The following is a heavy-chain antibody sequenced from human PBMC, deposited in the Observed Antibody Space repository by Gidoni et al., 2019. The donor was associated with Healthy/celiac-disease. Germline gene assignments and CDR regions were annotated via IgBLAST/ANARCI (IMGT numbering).Heavy chain of an antibody. V-gene: IGHV4-59*01. CDR3: ARARVKQLHRSSWTEGEAYYFDY. CDR1: GRSSSSYS. CDR2: IYYSGST. D-gene: IGHD6-13*01. Sequence: QVQLQESVPGLVQPSETLSLTCTVPGRSSSSYSWSWIRQPPGKGLERIGYIYYSGSTNYNPTLKSRVTISVDTSKNQFSLKLSSVTAADTAVYYCARARVKQLHRSSWTEGEAYYFDYWGQGTLVTVSS. J-gene: IGHJ4*02.